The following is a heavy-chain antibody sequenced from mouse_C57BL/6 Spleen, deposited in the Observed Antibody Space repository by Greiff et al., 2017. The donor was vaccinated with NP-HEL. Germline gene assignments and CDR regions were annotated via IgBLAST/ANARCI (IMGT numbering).Heavy chain of an antibody. V-gene: IGHV2-2*01. CDR2: IWSGGST. CDR1: GFSLTSYG. Sequence: QVQLKESGPGLVQPSQSLSITCTVSGFSLTSYGVHWVRQSPGKGLEWLGVIWSGGSTDYNAAFISRLSISKDNSKSQVFFKMNSLQADDTAIYYCARKGNYYGSKDYAMDYWGQGTSVTVSS. J-gene: IGHJ4*01. CDR3: ARKGNYYGSKDYAMDY. D-gene: IGHD1-1*01.